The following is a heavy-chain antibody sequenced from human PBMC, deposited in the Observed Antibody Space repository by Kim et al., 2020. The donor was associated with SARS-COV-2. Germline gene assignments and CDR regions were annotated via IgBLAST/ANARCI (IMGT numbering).Heavy chain of an antibody. Sequence: GSTGCAQSMKSRVTNARDTAKTPLYLKMTSLSAEDTALYYCARGQVTLDYWGQGTLVTVSS. CDR2: GST. D-gene: IGHD4-4*01. CDR3: ARGQVTLDY. J-gene: IGHJ4*02. V-gene: IGHV3-20*03.